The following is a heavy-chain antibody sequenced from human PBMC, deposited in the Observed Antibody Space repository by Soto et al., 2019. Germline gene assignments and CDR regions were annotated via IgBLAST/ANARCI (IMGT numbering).Heavy chain of an antibody. J-gene: IGHJ3*02. CDR3: PGSCDAFDI. D-gene: IGHD2-15*01. CDR2: IDPSESYT. CDR1: GYRFTSYW. Sequence: RGGGLKISFKGSGYRFTSYWIRWARQMTVKGLDGMGRIDPSESYTNYSPSFQAHVTISDEKSISTAYLHLTSLKASDTAMYYCPGSCDAFDILGQGTMVTVSS. V-gene: IGHV5-10-1*01.